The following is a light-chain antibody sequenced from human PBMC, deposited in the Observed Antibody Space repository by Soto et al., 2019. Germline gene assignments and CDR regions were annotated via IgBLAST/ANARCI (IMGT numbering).Light chain of an antibody. V-gene: IGKV3-11*01. CDR2: DAS. J-gene: IGKJ5*01. CDR3: QQRSNWTPT. CDR1: QSVSRNS. Sequence: ETVLRQSPGTLSLSPGERATLSCRASQSVSRNSLTWYQQKPGQAPRXXIYDASNRETGIPARVSGSGSGTECTRTISSLEPEDFEVDDCQQRSNWTPTFGPGTRLEIK.